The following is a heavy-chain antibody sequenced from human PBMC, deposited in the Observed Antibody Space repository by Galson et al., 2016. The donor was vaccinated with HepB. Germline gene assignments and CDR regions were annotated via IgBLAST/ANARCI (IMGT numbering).Heavy chain of an antibody. CDR1: GGSISSGGYS. V-gene: IGHV4-30-2*01. D-gene: IGHD2-21*02. Sequence: TLSLTCVVSGGSISSGGYSWGWIRQPPGKGLEWIGFIYHTGTTSYNPSLKSRVTTSIDRSKNQFSLKLSSVTAADTAVYHCARSLYDCSLAAFDIWGLGTMVTVS. CDR2: IYHTGTT. J-gene: IGHJ3*02. CDR3: ARSLYDCSLAAFDI.